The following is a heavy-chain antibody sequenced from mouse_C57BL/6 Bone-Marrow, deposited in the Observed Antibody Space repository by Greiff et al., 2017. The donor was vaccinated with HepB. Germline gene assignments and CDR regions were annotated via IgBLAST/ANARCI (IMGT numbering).Heavy chain of an antibody. V-gene: IGHV1-69*01. CDR2: IDPSDSYT. Sequence: VQLQQPGAELVMPGASVKLSCKASGYTFTSYWMHWVKQRPGQGLEWIGEIDPSDSYTNYNQKFKGKSTLTVDKSSSTAYMQLSSLTSEDSAVYYCASTEDWYFDVWGTGTTVTVSS. CDR1: GYTFTSYW. J-gene: IGHJ1*03. CDR3: ASTEDWYFDV. D-gene: IGHD1-1*01.